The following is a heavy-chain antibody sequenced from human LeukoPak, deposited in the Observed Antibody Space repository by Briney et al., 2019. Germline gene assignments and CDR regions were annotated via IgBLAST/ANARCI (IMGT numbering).Heavy chain of an antibody. CDR3: ARGAMTERTFDI. V-gene: IGHV3-33*01. Sequence: GGSLRLSCATSGFTFSNYAMHWVRQAPGKGLEWVAVIWYDGINKYYADSVKGRFTISRDNSKNTLSVQTNSLRVEDTAVYYCARGAMTERTFDIWGQGTKVTVSS. D-gene: IGHD2-2*01. CDR2: IWYDGINK. J-gene: IGHJ3*02. CDR1: GFTFSNYA.